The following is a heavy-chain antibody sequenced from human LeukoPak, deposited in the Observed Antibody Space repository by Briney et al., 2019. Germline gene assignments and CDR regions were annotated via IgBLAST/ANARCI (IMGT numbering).Heavy chain of an antibody. CDR3: ARELRFLEWSNWFDP. D-gene: IGHD3-3*01. CDR1: GFTFSSYW. V-gene: IGHV3-7*01. J-gene: IGHJ5*02. Sequence: GGSLRLSCAASGFTFSSYWMSWVRQAPGKGLEWVANIKQDGSEKYYVDPVKGRFTISRDNAKNSLYLQMNSLRAEDTAVYYCARELRFLEWSNWFDPWGQGTLVTVSS. CDR2: IKQDGSEK.